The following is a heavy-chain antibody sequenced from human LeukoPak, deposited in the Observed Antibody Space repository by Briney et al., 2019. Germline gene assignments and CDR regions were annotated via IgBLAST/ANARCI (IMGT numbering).Heavy chain of an antibody. CDR1: GFTFDDYA. CDR2: ISWNSGSI. D-gene: IGHD7-27*01. Sequence: QPGRSLRLSCAASGFTFDDYAMHWVRQAPGKGLEWVSGISWNSGSIGYADSVKGRFTISRDNAKNSLYLQMNSLRAEDMALYYCAKDINWGMSSAALDYWGQGTLVTVSS. J-gene: IGHJ4*02. V-gene: IGHV3-9*03. CDR3: AKDINWGMSSAALDY.